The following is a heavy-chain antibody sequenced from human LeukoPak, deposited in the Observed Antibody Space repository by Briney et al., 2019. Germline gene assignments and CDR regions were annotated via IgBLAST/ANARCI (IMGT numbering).Heavy chain of an antibody. V-gene: IGHV7-4-1*02. CDR1: GYTFTSYA. Sequence: ASVKVSCKASGYTFTSYAMNWVRQAPGQGLEWMGWINTNTGNPTYAQGFTGRFVFSLDTSVSTAYLQISSLKAEDTGVYYCAREANWGPKDAFDIWGQGTMVTVSS. CDR3: AREANWGPKDAFDI. D-gene: IGHD7-27*01. J-gene: IGHJ3*02. CDR2: INTNTGNP.